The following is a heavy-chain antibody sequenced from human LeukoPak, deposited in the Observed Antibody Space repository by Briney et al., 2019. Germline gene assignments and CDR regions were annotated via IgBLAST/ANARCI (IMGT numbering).Heavy chain of an antibody. CDR2: INPNSGGT. CDR3: ARGITINLGGYMDV. CDR1: GYIFTGYY. Sequence: ASVKVSCKASGYIFTGYYMHWVRQAPGQGLEWMGWINPNSGGTNYAQKFQGRVTMTRDTSISTAYMELSRLRSDDTAVYYCARGITINLGGYMDVWGKGTTVTVSS. V-gene: IGHV1-2*02. D-gene: IGHD3-9*01. J-gene: IGHJ6*03.